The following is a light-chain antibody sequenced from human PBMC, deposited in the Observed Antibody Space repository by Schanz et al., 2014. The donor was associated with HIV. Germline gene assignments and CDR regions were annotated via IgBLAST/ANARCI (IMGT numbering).Light chain of an antibody. Sequence: EIVLTQSPATLSLSPGERATLSCRASQSVSRYLAWYQQRPGQAPRLLIYDASNRATGIPARFSGSGSGTDFTLTISSLEPEDFAVYYCQQYNNWPLWTFGQGTKVESK. CDR1: QSVSRY. CDR3: QQYNNWPLWT. V-gene: IGKV3-11*01. CDR2: DAS. J-gene: IGKJ1*01.